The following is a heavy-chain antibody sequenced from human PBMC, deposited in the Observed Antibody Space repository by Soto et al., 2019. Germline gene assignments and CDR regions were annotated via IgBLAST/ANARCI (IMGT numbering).Heavy chain of an antibody. J-gene: IGHJ4*02. V-gene: IGHV4-59*08. CDR3: ARHGVAVSGTGYFDF. Sequence: QVQLRESGPGLVKPSETLSLTCTVSGGSISSFFWSWIRQPPGKGLEWIGFIYYSGSTNYNPSLTILVTLSVDTSKNQFSLILTSVTAADTAVYYCARHGVAVSGTGYFDFWGQGTLVTVSS. D-gene: IGHD6-19*01. CDR1: GGSISSFF. CDR2: IYYSGST.